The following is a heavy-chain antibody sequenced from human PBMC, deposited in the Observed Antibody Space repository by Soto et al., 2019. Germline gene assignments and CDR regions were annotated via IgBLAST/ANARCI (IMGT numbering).Heavy chain of an antibody. J-gene: IGHJ4*02. Sequence: QLQLQESGPGLVKPSETLSLTCTVSGGSISSSSYYWGWIRQPPGKGLEWIWSFYYSGSTYSNPSHRSRVVFFVDTSKNQFSLKLSSVTAADTAVYYCARPDLGYCSGGSCYDFGYWGQGTLVTVSS. CDR2: FYYSGST. V-gene: IGHV4-39*01. CDR3: ARPDLGYCSGGSCYDFGY. D-gene: IGHD2-15*01. CDR1: GGSISSSSYY.